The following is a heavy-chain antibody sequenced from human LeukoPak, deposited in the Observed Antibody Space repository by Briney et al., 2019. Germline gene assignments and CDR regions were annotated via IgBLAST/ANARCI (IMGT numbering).Heavy chain of an antibody. J-gene: IGHJ4*02. Sequence: GGSLRLSCAASGFTFSAYSMSWVRQAPGKGLEWVSSISHSNTYIYYSDSVRGRFTISRDNAKNSLYLQLNSLGAEDTAIYYCARDLSSWRYSDFWGQGTLVTVSS. CDR1: GFTFSAYS. D-gene: IGHD6-13*01. V-gene: IGHV3-21*01. CDR2: ISHSNTYI. CDR3: ARDLSSWRYSDF.